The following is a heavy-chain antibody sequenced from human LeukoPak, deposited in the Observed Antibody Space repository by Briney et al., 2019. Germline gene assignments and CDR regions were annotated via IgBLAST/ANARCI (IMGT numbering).Heavy chain of an antibody. CDR1: GFTFDDYA. J-gene: IGHJ6*02. CDR3: ASGIAAAGYYYYYGMDV. Sequence: GGSLRLSCAASGFTFDDYAMHWVRQAPGKGLEWVSGISWNSGSIGYADSVKGRFTISRDNAKNSLYLQMNSLRAEDTAVYYCASGIAAAGYYYYYGMDVWGQGTMVTVSS. V-gene: IGHV3-9*01. CDR2: ISWNSGSI. D-gene: IGHD6-13*01.